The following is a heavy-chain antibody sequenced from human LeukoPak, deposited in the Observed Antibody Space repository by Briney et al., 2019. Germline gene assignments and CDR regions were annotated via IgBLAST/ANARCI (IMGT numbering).Heavy chain of an antibody. Sequence: ASVKVSCKTSGYSFTTYSINWVRQAPGQGLEWMGRVSTYNGNTKSAQKFQGRVTMTTDTSTSTVCMELASLSSDDTASYYCARDRCSGGNCAFDSWGQGTLVTVSS. D-gene: IGHD2-15*01. CDR1: GYSFTTYS. CDR2: VSTYNGNT. V-gene: IGHV1-18*01. J-gene: IGHJ4*02. CDR3: ARDRCSGGNCAFDS.